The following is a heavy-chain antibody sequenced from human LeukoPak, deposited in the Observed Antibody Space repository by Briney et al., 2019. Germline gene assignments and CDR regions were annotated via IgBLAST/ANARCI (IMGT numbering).Heavy chain of an antibody. CDR3: ATNTGTVFDY. J-gene: IGHJ4*02. CDR2: VYYTGST. D-gene: IGHD7-27*01. Sequence: PSETLSLTCTVSGDFITAYYWSWIRQPPGKGLEWIGYVYYTGSTEYNPSLRSRVTISLEMSKHQFSLDLTSVTAADTAIYYCATNTGTVFDYWGQGALVTVSS. CDR1: GDFITAYY. V-gene: IGHV4-59*01.